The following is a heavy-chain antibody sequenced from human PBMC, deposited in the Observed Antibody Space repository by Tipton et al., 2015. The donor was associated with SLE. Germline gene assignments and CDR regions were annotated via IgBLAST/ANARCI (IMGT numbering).Heavy chain of an antibody. V-gene: IGHV3-9*01. Sequence: SLRLSCVASGLMFDDYAIHWVRQAPGKGLEWVAGVTWNSDRFEYADSVKGRFTISRDNAKNSLFLQMDSLRADDTALYYCAKGLYRESSSFLGDWGQGTQVTVSA. CDR1: GLMFDDYA. CDR3: AKGLYRESSSFLGD. J-gene: IGHJ4*02. CDR2: VTWNSDRF. D-gene: IGHD6-13*01.